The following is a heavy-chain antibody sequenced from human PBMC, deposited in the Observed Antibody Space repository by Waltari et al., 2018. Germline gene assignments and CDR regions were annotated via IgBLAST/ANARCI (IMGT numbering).Heavy chain of an antibody. CDR2: VHQSGRS. Sequence: QVQLQESGPGLVKPSGTLSLTCTVSGDSISNNFFWSWVRQSPGKGLEWIGQVHQSGRSNYNPSLESRVTVSMGTSKNQFSLKMTSVTAADTAIYYCASDRGRGLYLDSWGQGTLVTVSP. J-gene: IGHJ4*02. V-gene: IGHV4-4*02. D-gene: IGHD2-15*01. CDR3: ASDRGRGLYLDS. CDR1: GDSISNNFF.